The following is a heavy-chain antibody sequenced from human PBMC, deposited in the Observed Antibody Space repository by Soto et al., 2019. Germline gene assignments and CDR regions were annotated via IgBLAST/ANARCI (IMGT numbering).Heavy chain of an antibody. CDR2: IKSRTDGRTT. Sequence: GGSLRLSCAASGFTFSNAWMSWVRQAPGKGLEWVARIKSRTDGRTTDYAAPVKARFTISRDDSKNTLYLQRHSLKTEDTASCYYTTVVRSNADTAMEIGYWGQGTLVTVSS. V-gene: IGHV3-15*01. CDR1: GFTFSNAW. J-gene: IGHJ4*02. CDR3: TTVVRSNADTAMEIGY. D-gene: IGHD5-18*01.